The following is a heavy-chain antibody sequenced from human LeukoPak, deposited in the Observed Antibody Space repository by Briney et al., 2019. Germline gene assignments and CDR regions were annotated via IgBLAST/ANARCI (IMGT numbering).Heavy chain of an antibody. V-gene: IGHV4-4*02. J-gene: IGHJ5*02. CDR1: GGSVSSSNW. Sequence: RPSETLSLTCAVSGGSVSSSNWWSWVRQPPGKGLEWIGEIYHSGSTNYNPSLKSRVTISVDKSKNQFSLKLSSVTAADTAVYYCARSRELRPWFDPWGQGTLVTVSS. D-gene: IGHD1-26*01. CDR3: ARSRELRPWFDP. CDR2: IYHSGST.